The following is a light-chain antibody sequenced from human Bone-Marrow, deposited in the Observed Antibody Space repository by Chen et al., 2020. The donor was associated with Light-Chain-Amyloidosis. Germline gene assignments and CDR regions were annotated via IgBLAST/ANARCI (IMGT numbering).Light chain of an antibody. V-gene: IGLV3-21*02. CDR3: QVWDRSSDRPV. CDR2: DDS. CDR1: NIGSTI. J-gene: IGLJ3*02. Sequence: SYVLTQPSSLSVAPGQTAPIACGGNNIGSTIVHWYQQTPGQAPLLGVYDDSDRPSGIPERLAGSNSGNTATLTISRVEAGDEADYYCQVWDRSSDRPVFGGGTKLTVL.